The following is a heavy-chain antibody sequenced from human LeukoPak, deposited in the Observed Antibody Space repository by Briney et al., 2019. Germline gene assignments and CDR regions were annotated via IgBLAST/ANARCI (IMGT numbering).Heavy chain of an antibody. CDR1: GFIFSSYG. CDR2: IRYDGSNK. Sequence: HPGGSLRLSCAASGFIFSSYGMHWVRQAPGKGLEWVAFIRYDGSNKYYADSVKGRFTISRDNSKNTLYLQMNSLRAEDTAVYYCARGAYYYDTSGYYPLYFDYWGQGTLVTVSS. D-gene: IGHD3-22*01. V-gene: IGHV3-30*02. CDR3: ARGAYYYDTSGYYPLYFDY. J-gene: IGHJ4*02.